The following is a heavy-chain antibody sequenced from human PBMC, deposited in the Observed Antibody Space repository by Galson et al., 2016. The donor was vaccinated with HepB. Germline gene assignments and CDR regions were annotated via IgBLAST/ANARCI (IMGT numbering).Heavy chain of an antibody. J-gene: IGHJ4*02. D-gene: IGHD5-12*01. V-gene: IGHV2-5*02. CDR2: VYWDGEE. CDR1: GFGLNTHGVG. Sequence: PALVKPTQTLTLTCTLSGFGLNTHGVGVAWIRQPPGKALEWLALVYWDGEERYNPSLKSRLTISRDTSKNQVVVTITAMQPVDAGTYFCARRQVVSHTGFFDSWGQGALVTVSS. CDR3: ARRQVVSHTGFFDS.